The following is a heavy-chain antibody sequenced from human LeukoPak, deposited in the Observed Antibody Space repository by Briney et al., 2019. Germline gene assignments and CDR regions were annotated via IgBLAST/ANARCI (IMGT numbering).Heavy chain of an antibody. CDR1: GGSISSSNYY. J-gene: IGHJ3*02. CDR2: IYYSGST. Sequence: SETLSLTCTVSGGSISSSNYYWGWIRQPPGKGLEWIGSIYYSGSTNYNPSLKSRVTISVDTSKNQFSLKLSSVTAADTAVYYCAKSKTSLDAFDIWGQGTMVTVSS. D-gene: IGHD5/OR15-5a*01. V-gene: IGHV4-39*07. CDR3: AKSKTSLDAFDI.